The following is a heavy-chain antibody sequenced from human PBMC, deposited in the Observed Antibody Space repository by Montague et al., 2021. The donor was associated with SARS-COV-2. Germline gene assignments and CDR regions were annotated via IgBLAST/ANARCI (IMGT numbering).Heavy chain of an antibody. CDR2: ISYDGSNK. CDR1: GFTFTNYA. CDR3: ASSEGLTVVTGYY. J-gene: IGHJ6*01. D-gene: IGHD4-23*01. V-gene: IGHV3-30*04. Sequence: SLRLSCAASGFTFTNYAMHWVRQAPGKGLEWVAVISYDGSNKYYVDSVKGRFTISRDNSENTLYLQMNSLRAEDTAVYYCASSEGLTVVTGYY.